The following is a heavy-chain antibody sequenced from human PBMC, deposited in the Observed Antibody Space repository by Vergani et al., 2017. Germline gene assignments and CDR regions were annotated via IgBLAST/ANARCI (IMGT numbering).Heavy chain of an antibody. J-gene: IGHJ6*03. D-gene: IGHD2-2*01. CDR2: VWYDGSNK. CDR1: GFTFTNYG. V-gene: IGHV3-33*01. Sequence: QVQLVESGGGVVQPGGSLRLSCAASGFTFTNYGMHWVRQVPGKGLEWVAVVWYDGSNKYYGDSVKGRFTISRDNSKNTLYLQMKSLRAEDTAVYYCARAAGYCSSTSCPPTLRHSYYYMDVWGKGTTVTVSS. CDR3: ARAAGYCSSTSCPPTLRHSYYYMDV.